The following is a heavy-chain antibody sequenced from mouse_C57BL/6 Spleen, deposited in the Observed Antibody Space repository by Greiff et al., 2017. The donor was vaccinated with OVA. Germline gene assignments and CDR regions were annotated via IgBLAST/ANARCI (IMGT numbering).Heavy chain of an antibody. CDR2: IDPSDSYT. V-gene: IGHV1-50*01. J-gene: IGHJ4*01. CDR1: GYTFTSYW. D-gene: IGHD2-4*01. Sequence: VQLQQPGAELVKPGASVKLSCKAYGYTFTSYWMQWVKQRPGQGLEWIGEIDPSDSYTNYNQKFKGKATLTVDTSSSTAYMQLSSLTSEDSAVEYCAKGLRREGYAMDYWGQGTSGTVSS. CDR3: AKGLRREGYAMDY.